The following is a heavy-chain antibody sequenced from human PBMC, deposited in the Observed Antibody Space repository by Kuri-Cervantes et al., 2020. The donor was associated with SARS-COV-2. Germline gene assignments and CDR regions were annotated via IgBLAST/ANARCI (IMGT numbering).Heavy chain of an antibody. D-gene: IGHD2-2*01. Sequence: SQTLSLTCAVYGGSFSGYYWSWIRQPPGKGLEWIGEINHSGSTNYNPSLKSRVTISVDTSKNQFSLKLSSVTAADTAVYYCARGFGDIVVVPAAREYNWFDPWGQGTLVTVSS. V-gene: IGHV4-34*01. CDR3: ARGFGDIVVVPAAREYNWFDP. J-gene: IGHJ5*02. CDR2: INHSGST. CDR1: GGSFSGYY.